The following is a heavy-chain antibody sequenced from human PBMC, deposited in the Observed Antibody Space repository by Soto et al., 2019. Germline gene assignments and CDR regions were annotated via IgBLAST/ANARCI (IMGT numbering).Heavy chain of an antibody. CDR1: GFTFGSYA. CDR2: ISGSGFTT. J-gene: IGHJ4*02. D-gene: IGHD3-22*01. CDR3: AKGFTTMILLVDY. Sequence: EVQLLESGGGLVQPGGSLRLSCAASGFTFGSYAMGWVHQAPGKGLEWVSTISGSGFTTYYADSVKGRFTISRDNSKSTLYLQMDSLRAEDTAVYYCAKGFTTMILLVDYWGQGTLVTVSS. V-gene: IGHV3-23*01.